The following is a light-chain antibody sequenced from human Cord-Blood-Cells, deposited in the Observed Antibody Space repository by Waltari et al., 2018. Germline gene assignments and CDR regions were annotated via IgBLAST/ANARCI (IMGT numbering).Light chain of an antibody. J-gene: IGLJ2*01. CDR1: SSDVGGYNY. V-gene: IGLV2-14*01. Sequence: QSAMTQPASVSGSPRQSITISCTGTSSDVGGYNYVSWYQQHPGQAPKLMIDDDSNRPSGVSDRFSGAQAANTASLTISWLQAEDEADYYCSSYTSSSTVVFGGGPKLTVL. CDR2: DDS. CDR3: SSYTSSSTVV.